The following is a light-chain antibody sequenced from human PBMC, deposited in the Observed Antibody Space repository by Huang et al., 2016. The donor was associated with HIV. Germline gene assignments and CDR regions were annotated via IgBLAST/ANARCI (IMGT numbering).Light chain of an antibody. J-gene: IGKJ3*01. CDR2: DAS. CDR3: QQRSNSLT. Sequence: EIVLTQSPATLSLSPGERATLSCRASQTISNYLVWYQQKPGQAPRLLIYDASNRTTGIPARFSGSGSGTDFFLTINSLEPEDFAVYYCQQRSNSLTFGPGTKVDLK. V-gene: IGKV3-11*01. CDR1: QTISNY.